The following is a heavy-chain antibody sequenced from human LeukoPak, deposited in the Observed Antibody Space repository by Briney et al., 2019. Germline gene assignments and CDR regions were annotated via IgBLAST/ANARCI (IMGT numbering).Heavy chain of an antibody. CDR1: GFTFSSYW. CDR3: ARYASISGSRWLDP. J-gene: IGHJ5*02. CDR2: IKQDGSEK. D-gene: IGHD3-22*01. Sequence: QPGGSLRLSCAASGFTFSSYWMSWVRQAPGKGLEWVAHIKQDGSEKYYVDSVKGRFIISRDNAKNSLCLQMNSLRGEDTAVYYCARYASISGSRWLDPWGQGTLVTVPS. V-gene: IGHV3-7*01.